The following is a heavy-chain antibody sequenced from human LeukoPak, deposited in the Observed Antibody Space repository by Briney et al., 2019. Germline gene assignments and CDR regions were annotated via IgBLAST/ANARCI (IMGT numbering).Heavy chain of an antibody. J-gene: IGHJ3*02. D-gene: IGHD3-22*01. V-gene: IGHV1-2*02. CDR3: ARDRGYYDLGAFDI. Sequence: WASVKVSCKASGYTFTGYYMHWVRQAPGQGLEWMGWINPNSGGTNYAQKFQGRVTMTRDTSISTAYMELSRLRSDDTAVYYCARDRGYYDLGAFDIWGQGTMVTVSS. CDR2: INPNSGGT. CDR1: GYTFTGYY.